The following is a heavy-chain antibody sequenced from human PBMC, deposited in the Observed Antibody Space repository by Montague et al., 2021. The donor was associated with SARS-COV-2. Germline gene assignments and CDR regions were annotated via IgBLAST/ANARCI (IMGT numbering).Heavy chain of an antibody. CDR1: GGSISSGYFD. D-gene: IGHD1-1*01. J-gene: IGHJ5*02. V-gene: IGHV4-61*02. CDR2: IYPGGNT. CDR3: SRGVAGEYWDDGKIRDFSWFDP. Sequence: TLSLTCTVSGGSISSGYFDWSWIRQPAGKGLEWIGLIYPGGNTNYNPSLKSRVTISVDTSKNQFSLKLSSVTAADTAVYFCSRGVAGEYWDDGKIRDFSWFDPWGQGILVTVSS.